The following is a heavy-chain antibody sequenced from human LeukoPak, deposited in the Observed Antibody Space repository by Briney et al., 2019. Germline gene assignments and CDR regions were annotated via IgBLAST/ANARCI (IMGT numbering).Heavy chain of an antibody. Sequence: GRSLRLSCAASGFTFSSYAMHWVRQAPGKGLEWVAVISYDGSNKYYADSVKGRFTISRDNSRNTLNLQMGSLRAEDMAVYYCARGLFGTVGGSCYFDYWGQGTLVTVSS. CDR2: ISYDGSNK. CDR3: ARGLFGTVGGSCYFDY. CDR1: GFTFSSYA. J-gene: IGHJ4*02. V-gene: IGHV3-30*14. D-gene: IGHD2-15*01.